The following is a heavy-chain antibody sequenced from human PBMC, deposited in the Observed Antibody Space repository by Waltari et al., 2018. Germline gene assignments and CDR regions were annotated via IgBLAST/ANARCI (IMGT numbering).Heavy chain of an antibody. CDR2: ISYDGSNK. V-gene: IGHV3-30-3*01. D-gene: IGHD5-12*01. CDR1: GFTFSRYA. CDR3: ARVYPNPDGYNAAFDI. Sequence: QVQLVESGGGVVQPGRSLRLSCAASGFTFSRYAMHWVPQAPGKGLEWVAVISYDGSNKYYADSVKGRFTISRDNSKNTLYLQMNSLRAEDTAVYYCARVYPNPDGYNAAFDIWGQGTMVTVSS. J-gene: IGHJ3*02.